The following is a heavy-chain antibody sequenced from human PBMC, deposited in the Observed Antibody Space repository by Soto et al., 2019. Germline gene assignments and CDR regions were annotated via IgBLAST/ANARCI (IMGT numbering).Heavy chain of an antibody. V-gene: IGHV4-31*03. D-gene: IGHD1-7*01. J-gene: IGHJ5*02. CDR1: GGSISSGGYY. Sequence: QVQLQESGPGLVKPSQTLSLTCSVSGGSISSGGYYWSWIRQHPGKGLEWIGYIYYSGSTYYNPSLKSRVTISVDTSKNQFSLKLSSVTAADTAVYYCARGLTGTTVNWFDPWGQGTLVTVSS. CDR3: ARGLTGTTVNWFDP. CDR2: IYYSGST.